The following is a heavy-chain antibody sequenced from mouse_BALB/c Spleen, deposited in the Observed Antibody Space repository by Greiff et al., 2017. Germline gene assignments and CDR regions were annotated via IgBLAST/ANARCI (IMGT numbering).Heavy chain of an antibody. D-gene: IGHD3-1*01. CDR3: ARGGGYGDAMDY. CDR1: GFTFSSYG. Sequence: EVQGVESGGGLVQPGGSLKLSCAASGFTFSSYGMSWVRQTPDKRLELVATININGGSTYYPDSVKGRFTISRDNAKNTLYLQMSSLKSEDTAMYYCARGGGYGDAMDYGGQGTSGTVSS. CDR2: ININGGST. V-gene: IGHV5-6-3*01. J-gene: IGHJ4*01.